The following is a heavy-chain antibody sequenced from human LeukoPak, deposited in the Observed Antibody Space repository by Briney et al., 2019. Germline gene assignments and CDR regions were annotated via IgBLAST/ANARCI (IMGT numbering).Heavy chain of an antibody. V-gene: IGHV3-23*05. Sequence: GGSLRLSCAASGFTFSSYAMSWVRQAPGKGLEWVSALYIGGNTYYADSVRGRFTISRDNSKNTLYLQMNSLRAEDTAIYYCTTAAGYNYGQYWGQGTLVTVSS. D-gene: IGHD5-18*01. J-gene: IGHJ4*02. CDR3: TTAAGYNYGQY. CDR1: GFTFSSYA. CDR2: LYIGGNT.